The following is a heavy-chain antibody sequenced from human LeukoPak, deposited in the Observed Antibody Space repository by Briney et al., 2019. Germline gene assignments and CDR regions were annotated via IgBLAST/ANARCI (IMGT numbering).Heavy chain of an antibody. CDR2: ISWNSGSI. CDR1: GFTFDDYA. Sequence: PGGSLRLSCAASGFTFDDYAMHWVRQAPGKGLEWASGISWNSGSIGYADSVKGRFTISRDNAKNSLYLQMNSLRAEDMALYYCAKDRGDQGSDAFDIWGQGTMVTVSS. V-gene: IGHV3-9*03. CDR3: AKDRGDQGSDAFDI. J-gene: IGHJ3*02. D-gene: IGHD2-21*01.